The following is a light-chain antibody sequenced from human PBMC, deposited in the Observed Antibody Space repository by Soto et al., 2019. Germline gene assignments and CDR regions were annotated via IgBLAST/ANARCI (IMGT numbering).Light chain of an antibody. Sequence: QSAVTQPASVSGSPGQSITISCTGTTSDVGAYNYVSWYQHHPGKAPKLMIYDVNNRPSGVSNRFSGSKSGNTASLTISGLQAEDEADYYCTSYTSSNTYVFGTGTKLTVL. CDR3: TSYTSSNTYV. V-gene: IGLV2-14*03. J-gene: IGLJ1*01. CDR1: TSDVGAYNY. CDR2: DVN.